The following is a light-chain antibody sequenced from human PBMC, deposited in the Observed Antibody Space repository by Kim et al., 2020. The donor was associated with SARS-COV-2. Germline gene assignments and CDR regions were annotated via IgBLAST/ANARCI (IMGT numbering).Light chain of an antibody. V-gene: IGKV3-20*01. Sequence: EIVLTQSPGTLSLSPGERATLSCRASHSVSSRYLAWYQLKPGQAPRLLIFGSSNWATGVPDRFSGSGSGPDFTLTITSLEPEDFAVYYCQQYGTLPYTFGQGTKVDIK. CDR3: QQYGTLPYT. CDR1: HSVSSRY. J-gene: IGKJ2*01. CDR2: GSS.